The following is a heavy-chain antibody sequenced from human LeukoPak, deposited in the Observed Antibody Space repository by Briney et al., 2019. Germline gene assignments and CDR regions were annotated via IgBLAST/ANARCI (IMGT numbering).Heavy chain of an antibody. CDR1: GFSFSDYY. D-gene: IGHD3-22*01. CDR3: ARDPEYYYDSSGRTGGH. Sequence: GGSLRLSCAASGFSFSDYYMSWIRQAPGKGLEWVSYVSSSGTRIYYADSVKGRFTISRDNVKNSLYLQMNSLRAEDTAVYYCARDPEYYYDSSGRTGGHWGQGTLVTVSS. V-gene: IGHV3-11*04. J-gene: IGHJ4*02. CDR2: VSSSGTRI.